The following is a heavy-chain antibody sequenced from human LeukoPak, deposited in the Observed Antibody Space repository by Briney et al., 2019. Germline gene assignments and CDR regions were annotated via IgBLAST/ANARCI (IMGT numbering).Heavy chain of an antibody. CDR1: GYTLTELS. Sequence: GASVKVSCKVSGYTLTELSMHWVRQAPGRGLEWMGGFDPEDGETIYAQKFQGRVTITADESTSTAYMELSSLRSEDTAVYYCARDSNYDILTGSKGEFDPWGQGTLVTVSS. CDR2: FDPEDGET. CDR3: ARDSNYDILTGSKGEFDP. D-gene: IGHD3-9*01. J-gene: IGHJ5*02. V-gene: IGHV1-24*01.